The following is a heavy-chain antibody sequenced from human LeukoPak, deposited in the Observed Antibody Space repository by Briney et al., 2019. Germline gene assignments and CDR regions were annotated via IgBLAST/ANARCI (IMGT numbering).Heavy chain of an antibody. V-gene: IGHV1-3*01. CDR1: GYTFTSYA. D-gene: IGHD3-22*01. J-gene: IGHJ4*02. CDR2: INAGNGNT. Sequence: ASVKVSCKASGYTFTSYAVHWVRQAPGQRLEWMGWINAGNGNTKYSQKFQGRVTITRDTSASTAYMELSSLRSEDTAVYYCARDLPYYYDSSGIDYWGQGTLVTVSS. CDR3: ARDLPYYYDSSGIDY.